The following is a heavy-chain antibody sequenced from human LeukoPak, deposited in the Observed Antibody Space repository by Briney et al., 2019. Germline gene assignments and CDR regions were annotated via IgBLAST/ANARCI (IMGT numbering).Heavy chain of an antibody. J-gene: IGHJ4*02. CDR2: ISYDGSNK. D-gene: IGHD5-18*01. CDR3: ARGLDTSDFDY. V-gene: IGHV3-30-3*01. CDR1: GITFSSYA. Sequence: PGGSLRLSCAASGITFSSYAMHWVRQAPGKGLEWVAVISYDGSNKYYADSVKGRFTISRDNSKNTLYLQMNSLRAEDTAVYYCARGLDTSDFDYWGQGTLVTVSS.